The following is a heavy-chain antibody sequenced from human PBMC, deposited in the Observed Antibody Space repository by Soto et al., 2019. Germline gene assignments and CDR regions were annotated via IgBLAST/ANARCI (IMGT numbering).Heavy chain of an antibody. CDR2: IYYSGST. V-gene: IGHV4-59*11. CDR3: AKGSGDNWFDS. CDR1: GGSISSHY. D-gene: IGHD6-25*01. J-gene: IGHJ5*01. Sequence: PSETLSLTCTVSGGSISSHYWSWVRQPPGKGLEWIGYIYYSGSTNYNPSLKSRVTLSLDTSKNQLSLKLTSVTAADTAVYYCAKGSGDNWFDSWGQGTLVTVSS.